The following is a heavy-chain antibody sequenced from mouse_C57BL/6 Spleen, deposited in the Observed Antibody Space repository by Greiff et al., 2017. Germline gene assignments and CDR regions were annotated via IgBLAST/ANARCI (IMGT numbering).Heavy chain of an antibody. D-gene: IGHD1-1*01. CDR2: IYPRDGST. V-gene: IGHV1-85*01. CDR3: ARRDYYSPGDWYFDV. Sequence: QVQLKESGPELVKPGASVKLSCKASGYTFTSYDINWVKQRPGQGLEWIGWIYPRDGSTKYNEKFKGKATLTVDTSSSTAYMELHSLTSEDSAVYFCARRDYYSPGDWYFDVWGTGTTVTVSS. J-gene: IGHJ1*03. CDR1: GYTFTSYD.